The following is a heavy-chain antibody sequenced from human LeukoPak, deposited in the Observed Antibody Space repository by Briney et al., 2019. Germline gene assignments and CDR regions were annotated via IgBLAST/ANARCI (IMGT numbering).Heavy chain of an antibody. Sequence: GGSLRLSCAASGFTFSTYAMTWVRQAPGKGPEWVSSITSGGSTYYADSVKGRFTISRDYSKNTLYLQMNSLRAEDTAVYFCAKDFQDWGQGTLVTVSS. V-gene: IGHV3-23*01. CDR2: ITSGGST. J-gene: IGHJ4*02. CDR3: AKDFQD. CDR1: GFTFSTYA.